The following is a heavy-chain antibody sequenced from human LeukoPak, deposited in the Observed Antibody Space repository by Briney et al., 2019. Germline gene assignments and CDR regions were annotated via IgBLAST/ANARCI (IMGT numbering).Heavy chain of an antibody. CDR3: ARDLFSDGYSSSWDY. CDR2: INPNSGDT. Sequence: ASVKVSCKASGYTFTDYYMHWVRQAPGQGLEWMGWINPNSGDTNYAQKFQGRVTMTRDTSISTAYMELSRLRSDDTAVYYCARDLFSDGYSSSWDYWGQGTLVTVSS. V-gene: IGHV1-2*02. J-gene: IGHJ4*02. CDR1: GYTFTDYY. D-gene: IGHD6-13*01.